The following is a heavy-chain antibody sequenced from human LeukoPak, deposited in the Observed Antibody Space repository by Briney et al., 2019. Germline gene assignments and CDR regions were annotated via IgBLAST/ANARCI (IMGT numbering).Heavy chain of an antibody. J-gene: IGHJ4*02. D-gene: IGHD6-19*01. V-gene: IGHV3-21*01. CDR1: GFTFSSYS. CDR2: ISSSSSCI. Sequence: GGSLRLSCAASGFTFSSYSMNWVRQAPGKGLEWVSSISSSSSCIYYADSVKGRFTISRDNAKNSLYLQMNSLRAEDTAVYYCDGIAVAGTHPVTGGQGTLVTVSS. CDR3: DGIAVAGTHPVT.